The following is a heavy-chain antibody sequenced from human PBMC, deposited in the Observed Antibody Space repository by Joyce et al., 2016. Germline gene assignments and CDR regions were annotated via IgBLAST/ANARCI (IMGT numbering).Heavy chain of an antibody. V-gene: IGHV3-53*01. Sequence: EVQLVESGGGLIQPGGSLRLSCAASEFTVTTTYMTWVRQAPEKGLEWVSLLYASGNTDDADSVKGRFTISRDDSKNTLYLQMNSLRAEDTAVYYCARAYGWRYFDVWGRGTLVTVSS. CDR1: EFTVTTTY. CDR3: ARAYGWRYFDV. D-gene: IGHD6-19*01. J-gene: IGHJ2*01. CDR2: LYASGNT.